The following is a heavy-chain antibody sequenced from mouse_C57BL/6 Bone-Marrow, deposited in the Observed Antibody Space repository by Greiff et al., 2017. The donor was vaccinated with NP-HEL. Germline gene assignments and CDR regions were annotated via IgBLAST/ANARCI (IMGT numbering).Heavy chain of an antibody. Sequence: VKLMESGPGLVQPSQSLSITCTVSGFSFTSYGVHWVRQSPGKGLEWLGVIWSGGSTDYNAAFISRLSISKDNSKSQVFFKMNSLRADDTAIYYCARRWLRRGNYAMDYWGQGTSVTVSS. J-gene: IGHJ4*01. V-gene: IGHV2-2*01. CDR2: IWSGGST. CDR3: ARRWLRRGNYAMDY. D-gene: IGHD2-2*01. CDR1: GFSFTSYG.